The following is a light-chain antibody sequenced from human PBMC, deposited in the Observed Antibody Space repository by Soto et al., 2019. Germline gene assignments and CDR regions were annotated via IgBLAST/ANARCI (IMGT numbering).Light chain of an antibody. V-gene: IGKV3-11*01. CDR3: QQRSNWPPWT. CDR2: DAS. J-gene: IGKJ1*01. CDR1: QSVSSY. Sequence: EIVLTQSPATLSLSPGARATLSCRASQSVSSYLAWYQQKPGQAPRLLIYDASNRATGIPARFSGSGSGTDFTLTISSLGPEDFAVYYCQQRSNWPPWTFGQGTKVEIK.